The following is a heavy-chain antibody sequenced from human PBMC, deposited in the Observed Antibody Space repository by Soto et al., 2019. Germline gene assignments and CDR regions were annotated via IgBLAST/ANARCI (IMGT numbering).Heavy chain of an antibody. V-gene: IGHV4-39*01. CDR1: GGSISSSSYY. Sequence: QLHLQESGPGLVKPSETLSLTCTVSGGSISSSSYYWGWIRQPPGKGLEWIGNVYYGGSTYYNPSLKSRVTISVETSKSQFSLKLSSVTAADTAVYYCAGGDYYHSSGYYFYYYTMGGWGQGTTVTVSS. CDR3: AGGDYYHSSGYYFYYYTMGG. CDR2: VYYGGST. D-gene: IGHD3-22*01. J-gene: IGHJ6*02.